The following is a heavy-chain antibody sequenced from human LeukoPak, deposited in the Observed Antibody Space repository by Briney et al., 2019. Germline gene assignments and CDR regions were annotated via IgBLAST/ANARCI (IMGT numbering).Heavy chain of an antibody. CDR1: GGTFSTYA. CDR2: IIPIFGTA. J-gene: IGHJ4*02. V-gene: IGHV1-69*06. Sequence: ASVKVSCKASGGTFSTYAINWVRQAPGQGLEWMGGIIPIFGTAIYAQKFQGRVTITADKSTSTAYMELSSLRSEDTAVYYCASTPGIAVAGTDYWGQGTLVTVSS. D-gene: IGHD6-19*01. CDR3: ASTPGIAVAGTDY.